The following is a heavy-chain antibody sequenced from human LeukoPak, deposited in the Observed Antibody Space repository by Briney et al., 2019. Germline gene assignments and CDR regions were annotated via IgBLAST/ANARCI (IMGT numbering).Heavy chain of an antibody. CDR2: ISLSSTYI. V-gene: IGHV3-21*01. J-gene: IGHJ3*02. CDR3: ARDDVTTNGGVIADSRLFDI. Sequence: GGSLRLSCAASGFTFSDYSMNWVRQAPGKGLEWVSSISLSSTYIYYADSVKGRFTISRDNAKNSVYLQMNSLRGEDTAVYYCARDDVTTNGGVIADSRLFDIWGQGTMVTVSS. CDR1: GFTFSDYS. D-gene: IGHD2-8*02.